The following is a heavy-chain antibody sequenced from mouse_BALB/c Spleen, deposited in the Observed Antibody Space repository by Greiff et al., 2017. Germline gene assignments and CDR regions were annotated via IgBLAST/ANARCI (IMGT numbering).Heavy chain of an antibody. CDR3: ASLWITTGYAMDY. J-gene: IGHJ4*01. CDR1: GFTFSDYY. D-gene: IGHD2-4*01. Sequence: EVKLVESGGGLVKPGGSLKLSCAASGFTFSDYYMYWVRQTPEKRLEWVATISDGGSYTYYPDSVKGRFTISRDNAKNNLYLQMSSLRSEDTAMYYCASLWITTGYAMDYWGQGTSVTVSS. V-gene: IGHV5-4*02. CDR2: ISDGGSYT.